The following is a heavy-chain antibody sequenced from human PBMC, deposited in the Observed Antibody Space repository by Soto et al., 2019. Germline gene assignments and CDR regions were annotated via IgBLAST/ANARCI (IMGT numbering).Heavy chain of an antibody. D-gene: IGHD2-15*01. J-gene: IGHJ5*02. V-gene: IGHV1-18*01. CDR3: ARELGYCNSSGCFRNWFDP. CDR1: GYSFRTHG. Sequence: QVQLVQSGAEVKTPGASVKVSCRASGYSFRTHGISWVRQAPGQGLEWMGWISTYDDKTNFPQKFQGRITMTTDTSTSTAYMEVRSLRSDDTAVYFCARELGYCNSSGCFRNWFDPWGQGTLVTVSS. CDR2: ISTYDDKT.